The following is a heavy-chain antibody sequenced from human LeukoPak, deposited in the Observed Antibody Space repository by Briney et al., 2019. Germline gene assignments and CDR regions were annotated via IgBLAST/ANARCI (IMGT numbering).Heavy chain of an antibody. D-gene: IGHD1-20*01. J-gene: IGHJ5*02. V-gene: IGHV4-59*08. CDR1: GGSNY. CDR3: AKHSNWNAGVDWFDP. CDR2: IHYSGST. Sequence: SETLSLTCTVSGGSNYWSWIRQPPGKGLEWIAYIHYSGSTNYNPSLKSRVTISIDTSKNQFSLKLNSVTAADTAVYYCAKHSNWNAGVDWFDPWGQGTLVTVSS.